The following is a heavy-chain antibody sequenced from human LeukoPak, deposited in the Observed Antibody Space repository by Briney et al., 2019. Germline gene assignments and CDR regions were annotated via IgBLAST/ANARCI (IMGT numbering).Heavy chain of an antibody. V-gene: IGHV1-46*01. CDR2: INPSGGAT. CDR3: ARDLPQPGIAVADPTY. CDR1: GYTFTSYY. Sequence: GASVKVSCKASGYTFTSYYMHWVRQAPGQGLELMGIINPSGGATTYAQKFQGRVTMTRDTSTSTVYMELSSLRFEATAVYYCARDLPQPGIAVADPTYWGQGTLVTVSS. D-gene: IGHD6-19*01. J-gene: IGHJ4*02.